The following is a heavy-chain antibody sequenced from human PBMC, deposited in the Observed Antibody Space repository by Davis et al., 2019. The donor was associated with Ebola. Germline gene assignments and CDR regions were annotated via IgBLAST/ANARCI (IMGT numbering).Heavy chain of an antibody. V-gene: IGHV3-48*02. CDR3: AREGGYNYHFDY. CDR2: ISDSSTTI. Sequence: GGSLRLSCAASGFTFSSYSMNWGRQAPGKGLEWVSYISDSSTTIYYADSVKGRFTISRDNAKNSLYLQMNSLRDEDTAVYYCAREGGYNYHFDYWGQGTLVTVSS. CDR1: GFTFSSYS. D-gene: IGHD5-24*01. J-gene: IGHJ4*02.